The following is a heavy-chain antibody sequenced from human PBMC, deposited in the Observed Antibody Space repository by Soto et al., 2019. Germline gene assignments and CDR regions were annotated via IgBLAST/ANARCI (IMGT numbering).Heavy chain of an antibody. CDR1: GGSVTSSGYY. CDR3: ARGGGSTKVDY. D-gene: IGHD2-2*01. Sequence: QVQLQESGPGLVKPSQTLSLTCTVSGGSVTSSGYYWSWIRQHPGEGLEWIGFTSKRGSTSYNPSFKSRITISVDTSSNQFSLNLKSVTAAYTAVYYCARGGGSTKVDYWGQGTLVTVSP. CDR2: TSKRGST. J-gene: IGHJ4*02. V-gene: IGHV4-31*03.